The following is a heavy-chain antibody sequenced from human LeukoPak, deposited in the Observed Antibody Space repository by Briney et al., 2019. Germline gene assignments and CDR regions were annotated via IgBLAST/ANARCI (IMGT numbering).Heavy chain of an antibody. CDR2: ISYDGSNK. CDR1: GFTFSSYA. D-gene: IGHD2-2*01. CDR3: AKLYCSSTSCYLSDY. Sequence: PGGSLRLSCAASGFTFSSYAMHWVRQAPGKGLEWVAVISYDGSNKYYADSVKGRFTISRDNSKNTLYLQMNSLRAEDTAVYYCAKLYCSSTSCYLSDYWGQGTLVTVSS. V-gene: IGHV3-30*04. J-gene: IGHJ4*02.